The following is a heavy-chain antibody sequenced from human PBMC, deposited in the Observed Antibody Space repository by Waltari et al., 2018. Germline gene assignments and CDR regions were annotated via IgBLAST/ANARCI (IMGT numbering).Heavy chain of an antibody. CDR3: AKEVALYYMDV. Sequence: QVQLVESGGGVVQPGRSLRLSCAASGFTFSSYGMHWVRQAPGKGLEWVAVISYDGSNKYYADSVKGRFTISRDNSKNTLYLQMNSLRAEDTAVYYCAKEVALYYMDVWGKGTTVTVSS. J-gene: IGHJ6*03. D-gene: IGHD2-15*01. V-gene: IGHV3-30*18. CDR2: ISYDGSNK. CDR1: GFTFSSYG.